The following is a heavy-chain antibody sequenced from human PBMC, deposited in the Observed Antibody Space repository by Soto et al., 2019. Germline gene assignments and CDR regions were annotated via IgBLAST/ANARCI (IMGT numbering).Heavy chain of an antibody. Sequence: GGSLRLSCAASGFTFSSYAMSWVRQAPGKGLEWVSAISGSGGSTYYAHSVKGRFTISRDNSKNTLYLQMNSLRAEDTAVYYSAKDSPSAAMANYYDYWGQGTLVTVSS. D-gene: IGHD5-18*01. CDR2: ISGSGGST. V-gene: IGHV3-23*01. J-gene: IGHJ4*02. CDR1: GFTFSSYA. CDR3: AKDSPSAAMANYYDY.